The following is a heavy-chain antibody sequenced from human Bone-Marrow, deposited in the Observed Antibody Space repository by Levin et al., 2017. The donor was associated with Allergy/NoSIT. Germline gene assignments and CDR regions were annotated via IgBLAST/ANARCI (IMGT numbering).Heavy chain of an antibody. CDR3: AHRGHKGDDGGWFDP. CDR1: GFSLTTPAVG. D-gene: IGHD1-1*01. V-gene: IGHV2-5*02. J-gene: IGHJ5*02. CDR2: IYWDGDE. Sequence: SGPTLVKPTQTLTLTCTFSGFSLTTPAVGVGWIRQPPGKALEWLAIIYWDGDERYNPSLRSRLALTKDISKNEVALIMTNMDPVDTGTYYCAHRGHKGDDGGWFDPWGQGTLVTVSS.